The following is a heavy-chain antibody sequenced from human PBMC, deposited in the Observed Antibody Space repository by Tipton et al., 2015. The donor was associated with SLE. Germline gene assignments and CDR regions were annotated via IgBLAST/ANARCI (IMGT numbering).Heavy chain of an antibody. V-gene: IGHV4-38-2*02. Sequence: GLVKPSETLSLTCTVSGYSISSGYYWGWIRQPPGKGLEWIGYIYYSGSTNYNPSLKSRVTISVDTSKNQFSLKLSSVTAADTAVYYCARRLTRYSGYDYFDYWGQGTLVTVSS. CDR2: IYYSGST. J-gene: IGHJ4*02. CDR1: GYSISSGYY. CDR3: ARRLTRYSGYDYFDY. D-gene: IGHD5-12*01.